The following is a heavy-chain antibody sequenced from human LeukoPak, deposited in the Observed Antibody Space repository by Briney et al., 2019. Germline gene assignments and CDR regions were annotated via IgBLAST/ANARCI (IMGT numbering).Heavy chain of an antibody. CDR3: AKGTQLEIYYLYHYMDV. V-gene: IGHV3-23*01. J-gene: IGHJ6*03. D-gene: IGHD1-1*01. CDR2: ISGSGGST. CDR1: GFTFSNYA. Sequence: GGSLRLSCAASGFTFSNYAMSWVRQAPGKGLEWVSAISGSGGSTYYADSVEGRFTISRDNSKNTLYLQMSSLRAEDTAVYYCAKGTQLEIYYLYHYMDVWGKGTTLTVSS.